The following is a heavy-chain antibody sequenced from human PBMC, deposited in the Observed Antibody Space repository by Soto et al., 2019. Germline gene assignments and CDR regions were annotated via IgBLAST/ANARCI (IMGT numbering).Heavy chain of an antibody. CDR1: GGTFSSYT. D-gene: IGHD2-2*01. J-gene: IGHJ5*02. V-gene: IGHV1-69*04. CDR3: ARETNIVVVPAAMGDWFDP. Sequence: SVKVSCKASGGTFSSYTISWVRQAPGQGLEWMGRIIPILGIANYAQKFQGRVTITADKSTSTAYMELSSLRSEDTAVYYCARETNIVVVPAAMGDWFDPWGQGTLVTVSS. CDR2: IIPILGIA.